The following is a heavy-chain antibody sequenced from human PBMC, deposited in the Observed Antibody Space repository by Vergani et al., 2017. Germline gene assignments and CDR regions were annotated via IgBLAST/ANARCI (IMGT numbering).Heavy chain of an antibody. Sequence: QVQLQESGPGLVKPSETLSLTCTVSGGSISSYYWSWIRQPPGKGMEWVGYIYYSGSTNYNPSLKSRVNISVDTSKTQFSLQLSSVTAADTSVYYCARDSGGYSIDYWGQGTLVTVSS. J-gene: IGHJ4*02. D-gene: IGHD3-10*01. V-gene: IGHV4-59*01. CDR1: GGSISSYY. CDR2: IYYSGST. CDR3: ARDSGGYSIDY.